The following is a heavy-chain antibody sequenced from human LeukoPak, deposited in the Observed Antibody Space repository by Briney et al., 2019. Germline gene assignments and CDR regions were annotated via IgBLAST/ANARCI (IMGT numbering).Heavy chain of an antibody. Sequence: PGGSLRLSCAASGFTFSSYTMNWVRQAPGKGLEWVSSISGSSSFIYYADSLKGRFTISRDNAKNSLYLQMNSLRAEDTAVYYCAREVGTTLDHWGQGTLVTVSS. CDR2: ISGSSSFI. J-gene: IGHJ4*02. CDR3: AREVGTTLDH. V-gene: IGHV3-21*01. D-gene: IGHD1-26*01. CDR1: GFTFSSYT.